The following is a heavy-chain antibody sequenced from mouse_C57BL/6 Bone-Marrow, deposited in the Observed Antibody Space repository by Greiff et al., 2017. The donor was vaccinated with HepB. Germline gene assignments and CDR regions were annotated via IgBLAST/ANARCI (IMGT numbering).Heavy chain of an antibody. V-gene: IGHV2-6-1*01. CDR1: GFSLTSYG. Sequence: QVQLQQSGPGLVAPSQSLSITCTVSGFSLTSYGVHWVRQPPGKGLEWLVVIWSDGSTTYNSALKSRLSISKDNSKSQVFLKMNSRQTDDTAMYYCARHGNGSSYDYYAMDYWGQGTSVTVSS. CDR3: ARHGNGSSYDYYAMDY. D-gene: IGHD1-1*01. CDR2: IWSDGST. J-gene: IGHJ4*01.